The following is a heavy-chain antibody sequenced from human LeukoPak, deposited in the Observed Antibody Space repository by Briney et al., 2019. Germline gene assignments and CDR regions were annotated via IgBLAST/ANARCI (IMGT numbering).Heavy chain of an antibody. V-gene: IGHV3-23*01. CDR1: GFTFSSYA. CDR3: AKDGGLEHPYGMDV. D-gene: IGHD3-16*01. Sequence: PGGSLRLSCAASGFTFSSYAMSWVRQAPGKGLEWVSAISGSGGSTYYADSAKRRFTISTDNYKTTLYLQMNSLRAEDTAVYYCAKDGGLEHPYGMDVWGKGTTVTVSS. CDR2: ISGSGGST. J-gene: IGHJ6*04.